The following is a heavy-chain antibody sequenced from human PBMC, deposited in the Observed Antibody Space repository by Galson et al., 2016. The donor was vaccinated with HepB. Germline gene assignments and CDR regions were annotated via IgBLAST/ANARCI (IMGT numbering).Heavy chain of an antibody. Sequence: PALVKPTQTLTLTGPFSGFSLNTSGMCITWIRQPPGKALEWLALIEWDEDKYYNTSLKTRLTISKDTSKNQVVLTMTNMDPGDTATYYCAWSHTSGWFRYYYGMDVWGQGTTVTASS. CDR3: AWSHTSGWFRYYYGMDV. CDR1: GFSLNTSGMC. D-gene: IGHD6-19*01. J-gene: IGHJ6*02. V-gene: IGHV2-70*01. CDR2: IEWDEDK.